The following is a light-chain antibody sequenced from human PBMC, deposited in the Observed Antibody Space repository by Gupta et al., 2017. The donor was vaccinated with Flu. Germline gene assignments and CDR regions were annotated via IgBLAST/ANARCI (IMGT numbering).Light chain of an antibody. CDR1: QSVGSSY. Sequence: GTLFLSPGERATPSCRASQSVGSSYLAWYQQKSGQAPRLLIYATSSWATGTPDRFSGSGSGTDFTLTISRLEPEDFAVYYCQQYGSSPITFGGGTKVEIK. V-gene: IGKV3-20*01. CDR3: QQYGSSPIT. CDR2: ATS. J-gene: IGKJ4*01.